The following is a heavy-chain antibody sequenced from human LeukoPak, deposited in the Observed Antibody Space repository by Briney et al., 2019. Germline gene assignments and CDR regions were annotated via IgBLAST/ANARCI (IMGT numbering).Heavy chain of an antibody. D-gene: IGHD1-26*01. CDR3: AREPVGATAPFDY. V-gene: IGHV4-61*02. Sequence: SQTLSLTCMVSGGSISSGSYYWSWIRQPAGKGLEWIGRIYTSGSTNYNLSLKSRVTISVDTSKNQFSLKLSSVTAADTAVYYCAREPVGATAPFDYWGQGTLVTVSS. CDR2: IYTSGST. J-gene: IGHJ4*02. CDR1: GGSISSGSYY.